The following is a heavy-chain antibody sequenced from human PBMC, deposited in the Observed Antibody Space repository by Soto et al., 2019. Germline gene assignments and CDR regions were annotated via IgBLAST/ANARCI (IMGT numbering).Heavy chain of an antibody. V-gene: IGHV4-61*01. D-gene: IGHD3-3*01. CDR1: GGSFKSGSYS. CDR3: ARDFAYFDS. Sequence: QVQLQESGPGLVKHSETLSLTCTVSGGSFKSGSYSWSWIRQPPGKGLEWIGYVYHTGRTSYNPSLTSRVSISMDTSKNQFSLNLDSVTAADTAVYFCARDFAYFDSWGQGTLVTVSS. J-gene: IGHJ4*02. CDR2: VYHTGRT.